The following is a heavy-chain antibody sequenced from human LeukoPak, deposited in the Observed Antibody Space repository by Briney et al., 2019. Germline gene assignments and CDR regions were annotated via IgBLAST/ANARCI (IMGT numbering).Heavy chain of an antibody. D-gene: IGHD2-15*01. CDR1: GGSISSYY. J-gene: IGHJ4*02. Sequence: SETLSLTCTVSGGSISSYYWSWIRQPPGKGLEWIGEINHDEYTNYNPSLKSRVTISVDRSKNQFSLKLDSVTAADTAVYYCARSQRHDCSGNRCYSWGFDSWGQGTLVTVSS. CDR2: INHDEYT. V-gene: IGHV4-34*01. CDR3: ARSQRHDCSGNRCYSWGFDS.